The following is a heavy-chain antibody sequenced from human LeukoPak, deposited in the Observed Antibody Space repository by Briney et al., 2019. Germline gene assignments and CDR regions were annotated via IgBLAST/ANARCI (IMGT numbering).Heavy chain of an antibody. CDR1: GYRFTSYW. Sequence: GESLKISCKGSGYRFTSYWIGWVRQMHGKGLEWMGIIYPDDSETRYSPSFQGQVTITVDKLIDTAYLQWSSLKASDTAMYYCVCFARNSPPDYWGQGTLVTVSS. D-gene: IGHD4-23*01. CDR3: VCFARNSPPDY. J-gene: IGHJ4*02. CDR2: IYPDDSET. V-gene: IGHV5-51*01.